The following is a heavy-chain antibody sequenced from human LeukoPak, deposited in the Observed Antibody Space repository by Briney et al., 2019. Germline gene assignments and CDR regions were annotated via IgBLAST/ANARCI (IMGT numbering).Heavy chain of an antibody. CDR3: TRSLGVVIHGGMDV. D-gene: IGHD3-3*01. J-gene: IGHJ6*02. CDR1: GVSISSYH. Sequence: PSETLSLTCTVSGVSISSYHWSWIRQPPGEGQEWIGHISNTGGPTSNPPPTSRVTISLDTSKNQFSLKLSSGTAADTAVYYCTRSLGVVIHGGMDVWGQGTTVTVSS. CDR2: ISNTGGP. V-gene: IGHV4-59*01.